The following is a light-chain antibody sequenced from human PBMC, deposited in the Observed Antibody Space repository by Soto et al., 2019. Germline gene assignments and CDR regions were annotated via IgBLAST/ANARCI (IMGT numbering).Light chain of an antibody. V-gene: IGKV3-15*01. CDR1: QSVSNN. J-gene: IGKJ5*01. CDR2: GAS. CDR3: QQYNSWPPIT. Sequence: EIVMTQSPATLSESPGARATLSCRASQSVSNNLAWYQQKPGQAPRLLISGASTRATGITARFSGSVSGTEVTLTISSQQSEDFAVYYWQQYNSWPPITFGQATRLEIK.